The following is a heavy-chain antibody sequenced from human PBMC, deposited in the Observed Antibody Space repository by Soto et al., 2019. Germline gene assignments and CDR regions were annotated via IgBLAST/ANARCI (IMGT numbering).Heavy chain of an antibody. CDR1: GFTFSSYW. J-gene: IGHJ4*02. D-gene: IGHD5-12*01. Sequence: EVQLVESGGGLVQPGGSLRLSCAASGFTFSSYWMSWVRQAPGKGLEWVANIKQDGSEKYYVDSVKGRFTISRDNAKNSLYLQMNSLRAEDTAVYYCARDPSQVDIVATYYYWGQGTLVTVSS. CDR3: ARDPSQVDIVATYYY. CDR2: IKQDGSEK. V-gene: IGHV3-7*04.